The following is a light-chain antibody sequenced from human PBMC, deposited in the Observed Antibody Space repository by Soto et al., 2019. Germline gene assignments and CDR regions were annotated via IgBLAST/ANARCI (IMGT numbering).Light chain of an antibody. CDR1: QSISSN. CDR2: DAS. CDR3: QQYNNWPTWT. V-gene: IGKV3-15*01. J-gene: IGKJ1*01. Sequence: IVLTQSPGALSLSQGEGATLSCRASQSISSNLAWYQQKPGQAPRLLIYDASTRATGIPARFSGSGSGTEFTLTISSLQSEDFVVYYCQQYNNWPTWTFGQRTKVDIK.